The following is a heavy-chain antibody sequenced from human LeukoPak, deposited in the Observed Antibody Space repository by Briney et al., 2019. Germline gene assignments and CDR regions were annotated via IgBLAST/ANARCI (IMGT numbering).Heavy chain of an antibody. J-gene: IGHJ3*02. V-gene: IGHV3-66*01. D-gene: IGHD3-16*01. Sequence: GGSLRLSCAASGFTVSSNYMTWVRQTPGKGLEWVSGIYSADTTYYADSVKGRFTISRDNFENTLYLQMDSLRAEDTAVYFCARDPIHYGSSTFDIWGQGTMVTVSS. CDR2: IYSADTT. CDR3: ARDPIHYGSSTFDI. CDR1: GFTVSSNY.